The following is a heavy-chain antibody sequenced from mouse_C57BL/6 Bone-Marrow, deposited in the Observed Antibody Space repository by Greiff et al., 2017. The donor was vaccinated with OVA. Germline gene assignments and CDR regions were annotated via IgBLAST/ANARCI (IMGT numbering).Heavy chain of an antibody. CDR2: IDPEDGET. CDR1: GFNIKDYY. D-gene: IGHD1-1*01. V-gene: IGHV14-2*01. J-gene: IGHJ2*01. CDR3: ARYPHNTTIVEGYFDY. Sequence: VQLQQSGAELVKPGASVKLSCTASGFNIKDYYMHWVKQRTEQGLEWIGRIDPEDGETKYAPKFQGKSTITADTSSNTAYLQRSSLTSEDTAVYYWARYPHNTTIVEGYFDYWGQGTTLTVSS.